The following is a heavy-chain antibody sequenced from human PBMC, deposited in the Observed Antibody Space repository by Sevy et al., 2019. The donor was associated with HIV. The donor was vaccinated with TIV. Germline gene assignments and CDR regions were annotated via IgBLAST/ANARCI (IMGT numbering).Heavy chain of an antibody. V-gene: IGHV3-7*01. CDR3: GMALQRYFDF. J-gene: IGHJ4*02. D-gene: IGHD4-4*01. CDR2: IKQDGSEK. Sequence: GGSLRLSCVASGFKSSMYWMSWVRQAPGKGLEWVANIKQDGSEKDDVDSVKGRFTISRDNAKNSLFLQMNNLRAEDTAVYYCGMALQRYFDFWGRGTLVTVSS. CDR1: GFKSSMYW.